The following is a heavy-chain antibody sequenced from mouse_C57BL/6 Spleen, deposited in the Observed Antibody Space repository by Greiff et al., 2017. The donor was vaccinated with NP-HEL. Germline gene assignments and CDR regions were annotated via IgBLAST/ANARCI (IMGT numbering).Heavy chain of an antibody. Sequence: QLQPSGPVLVKPVSSVQLSCTASGYTFTDYYMHWVKPSHGTILEWIGYINPNNGGTSYNQKFKGKATLTVNKSSSTAYMELRSLTSEDSAVYYCARIGLGRVYYAMDYWGQGTSVTVSS. CDR1: GYTFTDYY. V-gene: IGHV1-22*01. D-gene: IGHD4-1*01. J-gene: IGHJ4*01. CDR2: INPNNGGT. CDR3: ARIGLGRVYYAMDY.